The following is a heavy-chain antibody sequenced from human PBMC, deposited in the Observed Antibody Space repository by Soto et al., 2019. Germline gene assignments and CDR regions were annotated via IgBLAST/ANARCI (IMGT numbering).Heavy chain of an antibody. D-gene: IGHD3-10*01. Sequence: PSETLSLTCTVSGGSISSYYWSWIRQPPGKGLEWIGYIYYSGSTNYNPSLKSRVTISVDTSKNQFSPKLSSVTAADTAVYYCARDRRELLWFGELSWFDPWGQGTMVTVSS. CDR2: IYYSGST. V-gene: IGHV4-59*01. J-gene: IGHJ5*02. CDR3: ARDRRELLWFGELSWFDP. CDR1: GGSISSYY.